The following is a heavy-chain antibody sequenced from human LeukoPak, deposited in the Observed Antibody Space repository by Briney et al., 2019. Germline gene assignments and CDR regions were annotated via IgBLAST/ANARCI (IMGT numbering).Heavy chain of an antibody. V-gene: IGHV1-69*05. CDR2: IIPIFGTA. D-gene: IGHD5-12*01. Sequence: SVKVSCKASGYTFTGYYMHWVRQAPGQGLEWMGGIIPIFGTANNAQKFQGRVTITTDESTSTAYMELSSLRSEDTAVYYCARTRRGYSGYDLNWFDPWGQGTLVTVSS. CDR3: ARTRRGYSGYDLNWFDP. J-gene: IGHJ5*02. CDR1: GYTFTGYY.